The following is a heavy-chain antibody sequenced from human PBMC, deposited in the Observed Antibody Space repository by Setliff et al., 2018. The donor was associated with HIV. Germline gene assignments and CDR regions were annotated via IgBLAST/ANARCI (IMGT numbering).Heavy chain of an antibody. V-gene: IGHV1-18*01. CDR2: ISTYSDET. J-gene: IGHJ6*02. Sequence: ASVKVSCKPSGYTFTAYGLSWVRQAPGQGFEWMGWISTYSDETSYAQRLQGRVTMTTDTSTSTAYMELRRLTFDDTAVYYCARDVEHMMDVWGQGTTVTVS. CDR1: GYTFTAYG. CDR3: ARDVEHMMDV.